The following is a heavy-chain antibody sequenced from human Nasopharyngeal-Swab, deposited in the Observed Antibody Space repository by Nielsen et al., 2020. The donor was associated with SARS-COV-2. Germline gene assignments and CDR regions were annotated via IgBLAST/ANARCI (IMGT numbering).Heavy chain of an antibody. D-gene: IGHD6-13*01. J-gene: IGHJ4*02. CDR3: ASRYSSSWYKAYYFDY. V-gene: IGHV4-34*01. Sequence: WIRQPPGKGLEWIGEINHSGSTNYNPSLKSRVTISVDTSKNQFSLKLSSLTAADTAVYYCASRYSSSWYKAYYFDYWGQGTLVTVSS. CDR2: INHSGST.